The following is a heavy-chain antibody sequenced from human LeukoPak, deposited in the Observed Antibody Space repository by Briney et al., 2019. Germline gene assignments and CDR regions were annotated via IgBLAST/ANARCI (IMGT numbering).Heavy chain of an antibody. CDR2: IYYSGST. V-gene: IGHV4-39*01. D-gene: IGHD1-26*01. Sequence: SETLSLTCTVSGGSISSSSYYWGWIRQPPGKGLEWIGSIYYSGSTYYNPSLKSRVTISVDTSKNQFSLKLSSVTAADTAVYYCARLLGIGWELLTAHAFDIWGQGTMVTVSS. J-gene: IGHJ3*02. CDR3: ARLLGIGWELLTAHAFDI. CDR1: GGSISSSSYY.